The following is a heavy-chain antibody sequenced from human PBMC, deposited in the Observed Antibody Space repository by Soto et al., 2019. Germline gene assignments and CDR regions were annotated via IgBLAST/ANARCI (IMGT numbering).Heavy chain of an antibody. V-gene: IGHV3-74*01. D-gene: IGHD5-12*01. Sequence: GGSLRLSCAASGFTFSNYWMHWVRQAPGKGLVWVSRINSGGSSTSYADSVKGRFTISKDNAKNTLYVQMNGLRVEDTAVYYCARAGDRGYEPDDWGQGTLVTVSS. CDR2: INSGGSST. J-gene: IGHJ4*02. CDR1: GFTFSNYW. CDR3: ARAGDRGYEPDD.